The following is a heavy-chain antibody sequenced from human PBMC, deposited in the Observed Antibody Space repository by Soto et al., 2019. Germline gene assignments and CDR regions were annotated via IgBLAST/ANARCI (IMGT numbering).Heavy chain of an antibody. CDR1: GFTFSSYS. CDR3: AKDRWTDY. CDR2: FRTGGDDATT. J-gene: IGHJ4*02. Sequence: EVQLLESGGGLVQPGGSLRLSCAASGFTFSSYSMSWVRQAPGKGLEWVSGFRTGGDDATTYYADSVKGRFTISRDNSKNTLYLQMNSLRAEDTAVYYCAKDRWTDYWGQGTLVTVSS. V-gene: IGHV3-23*01. D-gene: IGHD2-15*01.